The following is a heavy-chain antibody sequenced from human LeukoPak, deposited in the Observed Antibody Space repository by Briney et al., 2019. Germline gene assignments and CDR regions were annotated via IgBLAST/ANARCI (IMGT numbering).Heavy chain of an antibody. CDR2: IIPIFGTA. CDR1: GYTFTSYY. D-gene: IGHD3-10*01. CDR3: ARPELWFGELGPQGWFDP. V-gene: IGHV1-69*06. J-gene: IGHJ5*02. Sequence: GASVKVSCKASGYTFTSYYMHWVRQAPGQGLEWMGGIIPIFGTANYAQKFQGRVTITADKSTSTAYMELSSRRSEDTAVYYCARPELWFGELGPQGWFDPWGQGTLVTVSS.